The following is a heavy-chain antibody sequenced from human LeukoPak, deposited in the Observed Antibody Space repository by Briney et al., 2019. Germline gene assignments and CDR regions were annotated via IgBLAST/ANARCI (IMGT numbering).Heavy chain of an antibody. CDR3: ARNGDYDFWSGPFDY. V-gene: IGHV3-48*04. CDR1: GFTFSIYA. CDR2: ISSSGSTI. J-gene: IGHJ4*02. Sequence: GGSLRLSCAASGFTFSIYAMSWVRQAPGKGLEWVSYISSSGSTIYYADSVKGRFTISRDNAKNSLYLQMNSLRAEDTAVYYCARNGDYDFWSGPFDYWGQGTLVTVSS. D-gene: IGHD3-3*01.